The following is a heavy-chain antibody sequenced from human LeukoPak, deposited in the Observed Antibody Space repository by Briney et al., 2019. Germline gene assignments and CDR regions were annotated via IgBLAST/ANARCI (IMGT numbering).Heavy chain of an antibody. CDR2: TYHGGTT. CDR3: ARGSGDWTYYFDY. CDR1: GYSISSGYL. Sequence: SETLSLTCTVSGYSISSGYLWGWLRPPPGKGLEWIGSTYHGGTTYSNPSLKSRVIISEDTSKNQFSLKLSSVTAADTAVYYCARGSGDWTYYFDYWGQGTLVTVSS. D-gene: IGHD2-21*02. V-gene: IGHV4-38-2*02. J-gene: IGHJ4*02.